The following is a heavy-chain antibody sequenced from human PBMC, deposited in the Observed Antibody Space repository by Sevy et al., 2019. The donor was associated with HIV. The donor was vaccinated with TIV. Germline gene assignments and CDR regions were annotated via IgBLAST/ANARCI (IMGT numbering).Heavy chain of an antibody. CDR1: GFTFSSDA. CDR3: AKAKSSSTDYYYYYGMDV. J-gene: IGHJ6*02. Sequence: GGSLRLSCAASGFTFSSDAMSWVLQAPGKGLEWVSAISGSGGSTYYADSVKGRFTISRDNSKNTLYLQMNSLRAEDTAVYYCAKAKSSSTDYYYYYGMDVWGQGTTVTVSS. V-gene: IGHV3-23*01. CDR2: ISGSGGST. D-gene: IGHD6-6*01.